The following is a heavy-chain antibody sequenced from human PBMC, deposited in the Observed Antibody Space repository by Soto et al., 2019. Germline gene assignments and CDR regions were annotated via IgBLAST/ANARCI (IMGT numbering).Heavy chain of an antibody. D-gene: IGHD1-26*01. CDR1: GFSFRNYG. CDR3: ARWGGSYYESWFDP. Sequence: QVLLVESGGGVVQPGTSLRLSCAASGFSFRNYGMHWVRQAPGTGLEWVAVTSSDGSTKYYAASVKGRFTISSDNSKNTLYLQMSSLRAEDTALYYCARWGGSYYESWFDPWGQGTLVIVSS. CDR2: TSSDGSTK. J-gene: IGHJ5*02. V-gene: IGHV3-33*01.